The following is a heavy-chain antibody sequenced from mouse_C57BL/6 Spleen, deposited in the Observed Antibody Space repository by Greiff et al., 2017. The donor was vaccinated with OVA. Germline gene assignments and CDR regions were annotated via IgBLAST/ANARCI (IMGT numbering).Heavy chain of an antibody. CDR3: ARALDGYGNYYFDY. V-gene: IGHV3-6*01. Sequence: EVQLVESGPGLVKPSQSLSLTCSVTGYSITSGYYWNWIRQFPGNKLEWMGYISYDGSNNYNPSLKNRISITRDTSKNQFFLKLNSVTTEDTATYYCARALDGYGNYYFDYWGQGTTLTVSS. D-gene: IGHD2-3*01. CDR2: ISYDGSN. CDR1: GYSITSGYY. J-gene: IGHJ2*01.